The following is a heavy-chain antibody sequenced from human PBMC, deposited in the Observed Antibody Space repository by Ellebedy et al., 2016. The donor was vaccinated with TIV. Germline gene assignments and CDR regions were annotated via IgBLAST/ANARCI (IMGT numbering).Heavy chain of an antibody. CDR3: ARYYYDSSGYYPIDY. Sequence: GESLKISXAASGFTFSSYWMHWVRQAPGKGLVWVSRINSDGSSTSYADSVKGRFTISRDNAKNTLYLQMNSLRAEDTAVYYCARYYYDSSGYYPIDYWGQGTLVTVSS. D-gene: IGHD3-22*01. CDR2: INSDGSST. CDR1: GFTFSSYW. J-gene: IGHJ4*02. V-gene: IGHV3-74*01.